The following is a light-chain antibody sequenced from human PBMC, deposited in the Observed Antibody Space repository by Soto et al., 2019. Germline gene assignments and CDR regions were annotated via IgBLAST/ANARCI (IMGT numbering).Light chain of an antibody. V-gene: IGKV3-15*01. CDR3: QQYNNWPHT. Sequence: EIVMTQSPATLSVSPGERATLSCRASQSVSSNLAWYQQKPGQAPRLLIYDASTRATGIPARFSGSGSGTEFTLTISSLQSEEFAVYYCQQYNNWPHTFGQGTKLEIK. CDR2: DAS. J-gene: IGKJ2*01. CDR1: QSVSSN.